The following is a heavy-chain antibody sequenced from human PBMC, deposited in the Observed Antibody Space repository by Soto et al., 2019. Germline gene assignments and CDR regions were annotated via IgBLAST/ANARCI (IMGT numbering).Heavy chain of an antibody. CDR2: ISGSGGST. V-gene: IGHV3-23*01. J-gene: IGHJ4*02. CDR1: GFTFSSYA. D-gene: IGHD2-2*01. CDR3: AKDPLSFYYAPDYFDY. Sequence: LRLSCAASGFTFSSYAMSWVRQAPGTGLEWVSAISGSGGSTYYADSVKGRFTISRDNSKNTLYLQMNSRRAEDTAVYYCAKDPLSFYYAPDYFDYWGQGTLVTVSS.